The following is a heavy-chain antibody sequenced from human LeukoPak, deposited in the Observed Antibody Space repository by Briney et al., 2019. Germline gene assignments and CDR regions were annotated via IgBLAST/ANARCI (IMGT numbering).Heavy chain of an antibody. CDR3: ARLIYDFWSYRFDP. Sequence: SETLSLTCTVSGASISSSSYYWGWIRQPPGEGLEWIGSIYYGGSTYYNPSLKSRVSISADTSKNQFSLKLSSVTAADTAVYYCARLIYDFWSYRFDPWGQGTLVTVSS. CDR1: GASISSSSYY. CDR2: IYYGGST. D-gene: IGHD3-3*01. V-gene: IGHV4-39*07. J-gene: IGHJ5*02.